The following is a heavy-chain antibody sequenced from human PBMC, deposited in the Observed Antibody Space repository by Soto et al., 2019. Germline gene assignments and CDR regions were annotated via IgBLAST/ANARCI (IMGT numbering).Heavy chain of an antibody. Sequence: QVQLVQSGAEVKKPGSSVKVSCKASGDTFSSYTISWVRQAPGQGLEWMGRIIPIFGIANYAQKFQDRVTSTADKSTSTVYMALSSLRSEDTAVYYCARDKAGEDRYYFYGMDVWGQGTTVTVSS. CDR2: IIPIFGIA. CDR3: ARDKAGEDRYYFYGMDV. V-gene: IGHV1-69*08. CDR1: GDTFSSYT. J-gene: IGHJ6*02. D-gene: IGHD6-19*01.